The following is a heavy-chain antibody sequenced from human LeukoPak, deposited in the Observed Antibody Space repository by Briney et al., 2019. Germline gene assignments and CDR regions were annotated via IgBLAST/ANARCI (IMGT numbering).Heavy chain of an antibody. J-gene: IGHJ5*02. CDR1: GSTFTSYG. CDR3: ARETFGEGWFDP. V-gene: IGHV1-18*01. Sequence: ASVTVSCKASGSTFTSYGISWVRQAPGQGLEWMGWISACNGDTNYAQKLQGRVTMTRDTSISTAYMELSRLRSDDTAVYYCARETFGEGWFDPWGQGTLVTVSS. CDR2: ISACNGDT. D-gene: IGHD3-10*01.